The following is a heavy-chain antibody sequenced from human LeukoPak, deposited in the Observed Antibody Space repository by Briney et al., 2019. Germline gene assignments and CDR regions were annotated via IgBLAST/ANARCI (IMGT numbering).Heavy chain of an antibody. Sequence: GGSLRLSCAASGFTFSSYATSWVRQAPGKGLEWVSAISGSGGSTYYADSVKGRFTISRDNSKNTLYLQMNSLRAEDTAVYYCAKDGPKYYYDSSGYYVVWGQGTMVTVSS. CDR1: GFTFSSYA. D-gene: IGHD3-22*01. V-gene: IGHV3-23*01. J-gene: IGHJ3*01. CDR2: ISGSGGST. CDR3: AKDGPKYYYDSSGYYVV.